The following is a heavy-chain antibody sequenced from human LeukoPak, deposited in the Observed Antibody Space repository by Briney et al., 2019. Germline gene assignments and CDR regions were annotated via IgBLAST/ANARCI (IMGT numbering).Heavy chain of an antibody. D-gene: IGHD2-21*01. CDR3: ARAAYCGGDCYSGAFDI. CDR2: ISYDGSNK. CDR1: GFTFSSYA. Sequence: GGSLRLSCAASGFTFSSYAMHWVRQAPGKGLEWVAVISYDGSNKYYADSVKGRFTISRDNSKNTLYLQMNSLRAEDTAVYYCARAAYCGGDCYSGAFDIWGQGTMVTVSS. J-gene: IGHJ3*02. V-gene: IGHV3-30-3*01.